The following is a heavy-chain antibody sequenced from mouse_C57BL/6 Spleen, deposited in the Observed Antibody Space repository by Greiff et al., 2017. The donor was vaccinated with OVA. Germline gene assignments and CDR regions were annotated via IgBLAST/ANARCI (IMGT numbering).Heavy chain of an antibody. CDR3: ASYYYGSSYEGRFAY. J-gene: IGHJ3*01. Sequence: QVQLQQPGAELVKPGASVKLSCKASGYTFTSYWMHWVKQRPGQGLEWIGMIHPNSGSTNYNEKFKSKATLTVDKSSSTAYMQLSSLTSEDSAVYYCASYYYGSSYEGRFAYWGQGTLVTVSA. D-gene: IGHD1-1*01. CDR2: IHPNSGST. V-gene: IGHV1-64*01. CDR1: GYTFTSYW.